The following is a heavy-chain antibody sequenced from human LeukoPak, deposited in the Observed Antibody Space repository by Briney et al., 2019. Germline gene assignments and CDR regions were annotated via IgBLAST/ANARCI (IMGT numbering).Heavy chain of an antibody. V-gene: IGHV3-23*01. D-gene: IGHD1-1*01. CDR2: IDGPTFRT. CDR1: GFTFSNYA. Sequence: GESLRLSCAASGFTFSNYAMHWVRQAPGKGLEWVSTIDGPTFRTHYADSVKGRFTISRDNSKNTLYLQMNSLRAEDTAVYYCANSERSNWNYYFDYWGQGTLVTVSS. CDR3: ANSERSNWNYYFDY. J-gene: IGHJ4*02.